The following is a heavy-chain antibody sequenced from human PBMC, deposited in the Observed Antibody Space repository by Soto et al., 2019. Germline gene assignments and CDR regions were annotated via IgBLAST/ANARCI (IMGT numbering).Heavy chain of an antibody. CDR2: ISGARTSI. J-gene: IGHJ3*02. V-gene: IGHV3-21*01. CDR1: GFVFSSYT. Sequence: VQMVESGGGLVKPGGSLRLSCAASGFVFSSYTLHWVRLPPGKGLEWVSSISGARTSIYYADSVRGRFTVSRDNTYNSLYLQMDSLRAEDTALYYCARGIQLQRPGRGHGVLDIGGLGTMVTVSS. D-gene: IGHD2-8*01. CDR3: ARGIQLQRPGRGHGVLDI.